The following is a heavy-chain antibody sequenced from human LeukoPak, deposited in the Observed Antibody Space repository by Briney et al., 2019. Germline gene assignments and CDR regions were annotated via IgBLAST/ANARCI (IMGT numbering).Heavy chain of an antibody. CDR1: GFTFSSYS. Sequence: GGSLRLSCAASGFTFSSYSMNWVRQAPGKGLEWVSSISSSSSYIYYADSVKGRFTISRDNAKNSLYLQMNSLRAEDTAVYYCARDLGDFWSGYYNLDYWGQGTLVTVSS. CDR3: ARDLGDFWSGYYNLDY. D-gene: IGHD3-3*01. J-gene: IGHJ4*02. V-gene: IGHV3-21*01. CDR2: ISSSSSYI.